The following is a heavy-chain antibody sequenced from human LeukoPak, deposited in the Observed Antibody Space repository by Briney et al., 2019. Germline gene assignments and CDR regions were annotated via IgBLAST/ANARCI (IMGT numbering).Heavy chain of an antibody. J-gene: IGHJ3*02. CDR3: AASVGTFLAFDI. Sequence: GASVKVSCKPSGYTLNEITVHWVRQAPGKGLERMGGFDPEEGETTYAQKFQGRVTMTEDTATDTAYMELTSLRFEDTAVYYCAASVGTFLAFDIWGQGTMVTVSS. CDR1: GYTLNEIT. D-gene: IGHD2/OR15-2a*01. CDR2: FDPEEGET. V-gene: IGHV1-24*01.